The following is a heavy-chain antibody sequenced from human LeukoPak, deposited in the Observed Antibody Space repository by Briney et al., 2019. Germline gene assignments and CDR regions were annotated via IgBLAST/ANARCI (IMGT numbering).Heavy chain of an antibody. J-gene: IGHJ4*02. Sequence: ASVKVSCKASGYTFTGYYMHWVRQAPGQGLEWMGWINPNSGGTNYAQKFQGRVTMTRDPSISTAYMALTRLRSDDTAVYYCARDAWLVGTTNLYYFGYWGQGTLVTVSS. CDR3: ARDAWLVGTTNLYYFGY. CDR1: GYTFTGYY. V-gene: IGHV1-2*02. D-gene: IGHD1-26*01. CDR2: INPNSGGT.